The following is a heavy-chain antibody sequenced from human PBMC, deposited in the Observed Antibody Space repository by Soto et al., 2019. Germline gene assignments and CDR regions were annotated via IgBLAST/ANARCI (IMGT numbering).Heavy chain of an antibody. J-gene: IGHJ6*02. D-gene: IGHD3-16*01. Sequence: PSQTLSLTCVISGDSVSSNSAAWNWIRQSPSRGLEWLGRTYYRSKWYNDYAISVKSRITVNPDTSKNQFSLQLNSVTPEDTAVYFCARLSTATTFIVGGVFAQDFGWDVWGQGTTVTVSS. V-gene: IGHV6-1*01. CDR2: TYYRSKWYN. CDR1: GDSVSSNSAA. CDR3: ARLSTATTFIVGGVFAQDFGWDV.